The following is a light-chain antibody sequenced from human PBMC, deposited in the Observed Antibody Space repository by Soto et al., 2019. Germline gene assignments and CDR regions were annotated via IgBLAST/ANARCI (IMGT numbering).Light chain of an antibody. Sequence: QSALTQPASVSGSAGQSITISCSVASSDSGSYDHVAWYQQFPGKSPKLIIYAVSDRPSGVSDRFSGSKSGISASLTISGLQTEDEADYYCISYTDRQSYLFGTGTKV. V-gene: IGLV2-14*03. CDR1: SSDSGSYDH. CDR2: AVS. J-gene: IGLJ1*01. CDR3: ISYTDRQSYL.